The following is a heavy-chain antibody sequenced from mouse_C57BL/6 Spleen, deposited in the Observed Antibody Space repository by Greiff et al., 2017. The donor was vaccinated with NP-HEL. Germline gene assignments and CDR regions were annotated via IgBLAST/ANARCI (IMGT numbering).Heavy chain of an antibody. D-gene: IGHD4-1*01. CDR2: INPSTGGT. J-gene: IGHJ2*01. CDR3: ARSRGLGHFDY. CDR1: GYSFTGYY. Sequence: VQLQQSGPELVKPGASVKISCKASGYSFTGYYMNWVKQSPEKSLEWIGEINPSTGGTTYNQKFKAKATLTVDKSSSTAYMQLKSLTSEDSAVYYCARSRGLGHFDYWGQGTTLTVSS. V-gene: IGHV1-42*01.